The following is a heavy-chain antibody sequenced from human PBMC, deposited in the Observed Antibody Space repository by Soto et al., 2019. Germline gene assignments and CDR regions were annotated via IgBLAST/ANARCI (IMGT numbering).Heavy chain of an antibody. V-gene: IGHV6-1*01. D-gene: IGHD3-3*01. Sequence: SQTLSLTYAISGDSVSSNSAAWNWIRQSPSRGLEWLGRTYYRSKWYNDYAVSVKSLITINPDTSKNTCSLQLNSVTLEDTAVYDCARSPVERYEFRSGYLSYYYYMDVWGTGTTVTVCS. CDR2: TYYRSKWYN. CDR3: ARSPVERYEFRSGYLSYYYYMDV. CDR1: GDSVSSNSAA. J-gene: IGHJ6*03.